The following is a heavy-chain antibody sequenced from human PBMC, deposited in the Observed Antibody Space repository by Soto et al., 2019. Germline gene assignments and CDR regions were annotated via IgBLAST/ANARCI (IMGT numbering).Heavy chain of an antibody. Sequence: EVQLVGSGGGLVQPGGSLRLSCSGFGFSINTHWMNWIRQTPGKGLEWVANINPEGNAKTYVDPVKGRFFVSRDNTRNSLDLQMTSLRVEDSAIYFCAAWDISNIWGQGILVTVSS. CDR3: AAWDISNI. J-gene: IGHJ4*02. V-gene: IGHV3-7*01. D-gene: IGHD2-15*01. CDR1: GFSINTHW. CDR2: INPEGNAK.